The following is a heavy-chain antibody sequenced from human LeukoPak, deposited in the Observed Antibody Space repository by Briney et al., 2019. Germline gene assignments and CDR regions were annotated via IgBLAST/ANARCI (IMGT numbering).Heavy chain of an antibody. Sequence: PGGSLRLSCAASGFTLNNYRMNWVRQAPGKGLEWVSSISSRGTYIYYADSVKGRFTISRDNAKNSLYLQMNSLRAEDTAVYYCARDRCSGGICYSFDQWGQGTLVTVSS. D-gene: IGHD2-15*01. CDR3: ARDRCSGGICYSFDQ. V-gene: IGHV3-21*01. J-gene: IGHJ4*02. CDR2: ISSRGTYI. CDR1: GFTLNNYR.